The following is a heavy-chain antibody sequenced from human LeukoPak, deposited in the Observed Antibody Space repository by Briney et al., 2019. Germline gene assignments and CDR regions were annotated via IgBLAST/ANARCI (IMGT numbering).Heavy chain of an antibody. V-gene: IGHV1-69*01. D-gene: IGHD4-17*01. J-gene: IGHJ4*02. Sequence: SVKASCKPSGGTLSSYAISWGRQAPGQGVGWMGGIIPIFGTATYAQKFQGRVTITADESTTTAYMELSSLRSEDTAVYYCARVPFVTTLYFDYWGQGTLVTVSS. CDR3: ARVPFVTTLYFDY. CDR2: IIPIFGTA. CDR1: GGTLSSYA.